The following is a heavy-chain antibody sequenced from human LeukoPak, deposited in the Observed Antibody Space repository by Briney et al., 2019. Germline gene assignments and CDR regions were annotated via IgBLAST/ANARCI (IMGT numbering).Heavy chain of an antibody. Sequence: GGSLTLSCSASAFNFSSYAVGWLRQAPGKGREWVSAVSGGGHRTYYADSVKGRFTISRDNSKNTLYLQMNSLRAEDTAVYYCAKAGAYSYYYMDVWGKGTTVTVSS. J-gene: IGHJ6*03. D-gene: IGHD3-10*01. CDR2: VSGGGHRT. V-gene: IGHV3-23*01. CDR1: AFNFSSYA. CDR3: AKAGAYSYYYMDV.